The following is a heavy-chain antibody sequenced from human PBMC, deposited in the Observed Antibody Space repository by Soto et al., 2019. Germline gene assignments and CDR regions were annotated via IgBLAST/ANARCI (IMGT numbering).Heavy chain of an antibody. V-gene: IGHV4-59*01. D-gene: IGHD3-22*01. CDR2: IYYSGST. CDR3: ARGYYYDSSGYEGGAFDI. CDR1: GGSISSYY. Sequence: SETLSLTCTVSGGSISSYYWSWIRQPPGKGLEWIGYIYYSGSTNYNPSLKSRVTISVDTSKSQFSLKLSSVTAADTAVYYCARGYYYDSSGYEGGAFDIWGQGTMVTVSS. J-gene: IGHJ3*02.